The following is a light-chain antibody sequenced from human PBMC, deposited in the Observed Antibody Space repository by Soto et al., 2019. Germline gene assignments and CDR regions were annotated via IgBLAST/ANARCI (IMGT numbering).Light chain of an antibody. V-gene: IGKV1-39*01. CDR1: QSINSY. CDR2: GAS. J-gene: IGKJ2*01. CDR3: QQSKTSPYT. Sequence: DIQMTQSPSSLSASVGDRVTITCRASQSINSYLNWYHQKPGKAPNLLIYGASSLQSGVPSRFSGSGSGTDFTLTISSLQPEDFATYYCQQSKTSPYTCGQGTKLEIK.